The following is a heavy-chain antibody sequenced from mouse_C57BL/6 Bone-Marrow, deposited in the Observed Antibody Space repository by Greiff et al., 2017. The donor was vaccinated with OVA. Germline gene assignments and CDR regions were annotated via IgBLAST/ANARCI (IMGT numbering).Heavy chain of an antibody. V-gene: IGHV1-22*01. CDR3: ASHSNPLFDY. CDR2: INPNNGGT. D-gene: IGHD2-5*01. Sequence: VQLKESGPELVKPGASVKMSCKASGYTFTDYNMHWVKQSHGKSLEWIGYINPNNGGTSYNQKFKGKATLTVNKSSSTAYMELRSLTSEDSAVYYCASHSNPLFDYWGQGTTLTVSS. CDR1: GYTFTDYN. J-gene: IGHJ2*01.